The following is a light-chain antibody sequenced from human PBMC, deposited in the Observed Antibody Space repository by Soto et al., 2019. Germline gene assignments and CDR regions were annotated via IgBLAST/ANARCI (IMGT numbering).Light chain of an antibody. CDR3: QQRSNWPWT. CDR2: GVS. J-gene: IGKJ1*01. CDR1: QSVTSN. V-gene: IGKV3-11*01. Sequence: EIVLTQSSATLSLSPGERATLSCRASQSVTSNALAWYQQKPGQAPRLLIYGVSSRATGIPARFSGSGSGTEFTLTISSLQSEDFAVYYCQQRSNWPWTFGQGTKVDIK.